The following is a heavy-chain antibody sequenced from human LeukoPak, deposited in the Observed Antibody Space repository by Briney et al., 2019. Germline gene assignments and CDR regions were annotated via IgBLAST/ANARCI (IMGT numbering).Heavy chain of an antibody. Sequence: SETLPLTCTVSGGSISSLYWGWIRQPPGRGLEWIGSISHNGITAYKPSLKSRVTISQDTSNNQFSLRVSSVTAADTARYYCASGMLRGLAPVALDFWGQGTLVTVSS. CDR3: ASGMLRGLAPVALDF. V-gene: IGHV4-39*07. CDR2: ISHNGIT. J-gene: IGHJ4*02. D-gene: IGHD3-10*01. CDR1: GGSISSLY.